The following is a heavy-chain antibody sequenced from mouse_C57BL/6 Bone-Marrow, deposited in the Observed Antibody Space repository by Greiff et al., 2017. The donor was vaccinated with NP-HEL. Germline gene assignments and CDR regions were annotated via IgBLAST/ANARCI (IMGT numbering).Heavy chain of an antibody. Sequence: VQLQQSGAELVRPGASVTLSCKASGYTFPDYEMHWVKQTPVHGLEWIGALDPETGGTAYNQKFKGKAILTADKSSSTAYMELRSLTSEDSAVYYCTRSSYYFDYWGQGTTLTVSS. J-gene: IGHJ2*01. CDR1: GYTFPDYE. CDR3: TRSSYYFDY. V-gene: IGHV1-15*01. CDR2: LDPETGGT.